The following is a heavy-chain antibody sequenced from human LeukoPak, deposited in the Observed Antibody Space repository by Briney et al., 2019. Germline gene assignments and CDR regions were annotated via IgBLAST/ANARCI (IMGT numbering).Heavy chain of an antibody. CDR3: ARGDFDY. J-gene: IGHJ4*02. V-gene: IGHV3-21*01. Sequence: PGGSLRLSCAASGFAFNTYTVNWVRQAPGKGLEWVSSISMSSDYIYYADSVRGRFTISRDNARKSLYLQMNSLSAEDTAVYYCARGDFDYWGQGALVTVSS. CDR2: ISMSSDYI. CDR1: GFAFNTYT.